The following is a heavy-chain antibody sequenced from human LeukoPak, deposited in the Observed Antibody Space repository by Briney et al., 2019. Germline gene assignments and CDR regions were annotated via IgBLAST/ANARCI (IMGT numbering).Heavy chain of an antibody. CDR2: IYHSGST. Sequence: SETLSLTCTVSGGSISIYYWSWIRQPPGKGLEWIGYIYHSGSTYYNPSLKSRVTISVDRSKNQFSLKLSSVTAADTAVYYCASSRAMDTAMVTWGQGTLVTVSS. CDR1: GGSISIYY. J-gene: IGHJ5*02. D-gene: IGHD5-18*01. V-gene: IGHV4-30-2*01. CDR3: ASSRAMDTAMVT.